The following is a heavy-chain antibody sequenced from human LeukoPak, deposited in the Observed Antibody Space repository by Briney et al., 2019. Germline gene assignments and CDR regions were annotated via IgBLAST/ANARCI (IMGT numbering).Heavy chain of an antibody. CDR2: FFYSGST. CDR3: ARNAGTKDYYYGMDV. D-gene: IGHD2-2*01. V-gene: IGHV4-59*08. Sequence: PSETLSLTCTVSGASINKYYWNWVRQPPGKGPEWIGYFFYSGSTRYNPSLKSRVTISGDMSNNQFSLRLTSLTAADTAVYYCARNAGTKDYYYGMDVWGQGTTVIVSS. J-gene: IGHJ6*02. CDR1: GASINKYY.